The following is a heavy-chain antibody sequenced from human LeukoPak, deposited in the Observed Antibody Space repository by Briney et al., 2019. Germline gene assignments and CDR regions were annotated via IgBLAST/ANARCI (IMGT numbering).Heavy chain of an antibody. CDR1: GFTFSSYG. CDR2: ISGSGGST. CDR3: ATTTFFRGVFDY. J-gene: IGHJ4*02. D-gene: IGHD2/OR15-2a*01. V-gene: IGHV3-23*01. Sequence: GGTLRLSCAASGFTFSSYGMSWVRQAPGKGLEWVSAISGSGGSTYYADSVKGRFTISRDNSKNTLYLQMNSLRAEDTAVYYCATTTFFRGVFDYWGQGTLVTVSS.